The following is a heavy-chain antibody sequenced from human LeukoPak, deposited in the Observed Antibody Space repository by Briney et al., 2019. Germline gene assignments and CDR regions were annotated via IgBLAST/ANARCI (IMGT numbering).Heavy chain of an antibody. CDR2: ISSGSSYI. Sequence: GGSLRLSCTASGFTFGDYAMSWVRQAPGKGLEWVSYISSGSSYIYYADSVKGRFTISRDNAKNSLYLQMNSLRAEDTAVYYCAELGITMIGGVWGKGTTVTISS. CDR3: AELGITMIGGV. D-gene: IGHD3-10*02. V-gene: IGHV3-21*05. CDR1: GFTFGDYA. J-gene: IGHJ6*04.